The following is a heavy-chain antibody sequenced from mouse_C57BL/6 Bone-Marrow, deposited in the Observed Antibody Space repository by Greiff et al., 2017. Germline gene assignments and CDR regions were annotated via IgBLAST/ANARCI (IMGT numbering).Heavy chain of an antibody. CDR1: GYTFTSYW. J-gene: IGHJ2*01. CDR2: IYPGNSDT. CDR3: TRYYYGSSSYYVDY. V-gene: IGHV1-5*01. Sequence: EVQLQQSGTVLARPGASVKMSCKTSGYTFTSYWMHWVKQRPGQGLEWIGAIYPGNSDTSYNQKFKGKAKLTALTSASTAYMELSSLTNEDSAVYYCTRYYYGSSSYYVDYWGQGTTLTVSS. D-gene: IGHD1-1*01.